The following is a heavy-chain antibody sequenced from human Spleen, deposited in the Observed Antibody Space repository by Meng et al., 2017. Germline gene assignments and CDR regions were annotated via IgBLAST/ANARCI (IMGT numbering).Heavy chain of an antibody. D-gene: IGHD3-16*01. J-gene: IGHJ4*02. V-gene: IGHV3-38-3*01. CDR1: GFTVSSNE. CDR2: ISGDST. CDR3: ARSPIDKYDLSALPLDY. Sequence: GESLKISCAASGFTVSSNEMRWVRQPPGKGLEWVSSISGDSTYYADSGKGRFTISRDNSKNTLRLQMNSLRAEDTAVYYCARSPIDKYDLSALPLDYWGQGTLVTVSS.